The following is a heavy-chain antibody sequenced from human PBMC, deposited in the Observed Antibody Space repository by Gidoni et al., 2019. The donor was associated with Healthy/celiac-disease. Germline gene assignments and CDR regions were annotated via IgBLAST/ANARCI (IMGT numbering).Heavy chain of an antibody. Sequence: QVQLQESGPGLVKPSETLSLTCTVSGGSISSYYWSWIRQPPGKGLEWIGYIYYSGSTNYNPSLKSRVTISVDTSKNQFSLKLSSVTAADTAVYYCARYRELLGAFDIWGQGTMVTVSS. D-gene: IGHD1-26*01. V-gene: IGHV4-59*01. J-gene: IGHJ3*02. CDR1: GGSISSYY. CDR2: IYYSGST. CDR3: ARYRELLGAFDI.